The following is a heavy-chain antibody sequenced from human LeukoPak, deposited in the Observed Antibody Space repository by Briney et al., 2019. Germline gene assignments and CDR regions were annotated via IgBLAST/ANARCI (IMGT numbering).Heavy chain of an antibody. CDR3: ARGVNSWFGELLELDY. CDR1: SGSISSSSYY. J-gene: IGHJ4*02. D-gene: IGHD3-10*01. V-gene: IGHV4-39*07. Sequence: SETLSLTCTVSSGSISSSSYYWGWIRQPPGRGLEWIGSIYYSESTYYNPSLKSRVTISVDTSKNQFSLKLSSVTAADTAVYYCARGVNSWFGELLELDYWGQGTLVTVSS. CDR2: IYYSEST.